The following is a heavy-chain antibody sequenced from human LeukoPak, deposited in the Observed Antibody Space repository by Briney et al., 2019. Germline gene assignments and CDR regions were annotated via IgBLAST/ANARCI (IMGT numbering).Heavy chain of an antibody. J-gene: IGHJ6*03. CDR3: ARDRAAYDILTGLYKPYYYMDV. D-gene: IGHD3-9*01. Sequence: SQTLSLSCAISVDSVSSNSATWNWIRQYPSRGLEWLGSTYYRSKWYNDYAVSVKSRITINPDTSKNQFSLQLNSVTPEDTAVYYCARDRAAYDILTGLYKPYYYMDVWGKGTTVTVSS. CDR2: TYYRSKWYN. CDR1: VDSVSSNSAT. V-gene: IGHV6-1*01.